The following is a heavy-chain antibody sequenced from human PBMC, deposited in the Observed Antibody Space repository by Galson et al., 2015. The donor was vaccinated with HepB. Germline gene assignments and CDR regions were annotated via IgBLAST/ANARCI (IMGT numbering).Heavy chain of an antibody. CDR1: GYTFTNYD. Sequence: SVKVSCKASGYTFTNYDINWVRQATGQGLEWMGWMNPNSGNTGYAQKFQDRVTMTRDSSTSTAYMELSSLKSDDTAVYYCARARRPKSCHKNGCYIEYHLFDYWGQGTPVTVSS. D-gene: IGHD2-2*02. V-gene: IGHV1-8*01. CDR2: MNPNSGNT. J-gene: IGHJ4*02. CDR3: ARARRPKSCHKNGCYIEYHLFDY.